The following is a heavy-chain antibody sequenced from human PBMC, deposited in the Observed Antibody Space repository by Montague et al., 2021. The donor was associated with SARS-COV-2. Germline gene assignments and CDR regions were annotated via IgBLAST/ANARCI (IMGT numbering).Heavy chain of an antibody. CDR1: GFTFNNYD. V-gene: IGHV3-7*01. CDR2: MNPGGSRR. J-gene: IGHJ4*02. D-gene: IGHD3-10*01. CDR3: AIGALFGAFDY. Sequence: SLRLSCAASGFTFNNYDMAWIRQAPGKGLEWVAYMNPGGSRRYYVDSVRGRFTISRDNAKNSPFLQMSSLRVDDTAVYYCAIGALFGAFDYWGQGTLVTVSS.